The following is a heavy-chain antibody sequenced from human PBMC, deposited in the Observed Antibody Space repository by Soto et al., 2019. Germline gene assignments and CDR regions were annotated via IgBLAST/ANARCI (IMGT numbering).Heavy chain of an antibody. CDR2: LAPISGSP. Sequence: VQMVQSGAEVKEPGSSVKVSCTNSGDTFSHYVMSWVRQAPGQGLEWMGSLAPISGSPNYAERFEGRLTISADAGTSTMYMELRSLKYDDTAVYYCARIGVGSRRWGQGTMVNVSS. V-gene: IGHV1-69*18. J-gene: IGHJ3*01. CDR3: ARIGVGSRR. D-gene: IGHD1-26*01. CDR1: GDTFSHYV.